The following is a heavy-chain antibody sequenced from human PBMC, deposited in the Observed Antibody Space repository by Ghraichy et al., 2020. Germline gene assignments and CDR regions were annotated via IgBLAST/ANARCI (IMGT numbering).Heavy chain of an antibody. CDR3: ARLPLPRRAAVGDWYFDL. D-gene: IGHD6-13*01. CDR1: GLTFSSYW. V-gene: IGHV3-7*01. Sequence: GESLNISCAASGLTFSSYWMSWVRQAPGKGLEWVANIKQDGSEKYYVDSVKGRFTISRDNAKNSLYLQMNSLRAEDTAVYYCARLPLPRRAAVGDWYFDLWGRGTLVTVSS. J-gene: IGHJ2*01. CDR2: IKQDGSEK.